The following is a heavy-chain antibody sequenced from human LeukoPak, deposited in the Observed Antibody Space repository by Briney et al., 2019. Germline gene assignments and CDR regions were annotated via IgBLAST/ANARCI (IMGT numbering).Heavy chain of an antibody. Sequence: GGSLRLSCAASGVTLSSNYMSWVRQAPGKGVGGGSVIYSGGSTYYADSVKGRFTISRDNSKNTLYLQMNSLRAEDTAVYYCARGPVAPYYGLDVWGQGTTVTVSS. CDR3: ARGPVAPYYGLDV. V-gene: IGHV3-53*01. CDR2: IYSGGST. CDR1: GVTLSSNY. D-gene: IGHD2-15*01. J-gene: IGHJ6*02.